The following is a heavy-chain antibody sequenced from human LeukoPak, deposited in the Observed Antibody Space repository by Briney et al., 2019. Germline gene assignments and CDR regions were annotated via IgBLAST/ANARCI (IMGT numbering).Heavy chain of an antibody. CDR2: VHLSGAS. CDR1: GGSILTTNW. Sequence: SSGTLSLTCAVSGGSILTTNWWSWVRQPPGKGLEWIGEVHLSGASNYNPSLKSRVNMSIDKSKNQLSLELTAVTAADTAIYYCTRESGAFSPFGFWGQGTLVTVSS. D-gene: IGHD1-26*01. J-gene: IGHJ4*02. V-gene: IGHV4-4*02. CDR3: TRESGAFSPFGF.